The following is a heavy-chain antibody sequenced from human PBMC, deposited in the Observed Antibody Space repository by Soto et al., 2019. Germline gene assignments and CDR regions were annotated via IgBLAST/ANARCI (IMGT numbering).Heavy chain of an antibody. CDR2: IVGSGAYT. D-gene: IGHD2-15*01. CDR3: AKDVQCSGGSCYPYYLDN. CDR1: GFTFSSYA. J-gene: IGHJ4*02. Sequence: PGGSLRLSCAASGFTFSSYAMTWVRQATGKGLEWVSTIVGSGAYTHYADSVRGRFTISRDNSKNTLYLQVNSLRADDTAVYYCAKDVQCSGGSCYPYYLDNWGQGTLVTVSS. V-gene: IGHV3-23*01.